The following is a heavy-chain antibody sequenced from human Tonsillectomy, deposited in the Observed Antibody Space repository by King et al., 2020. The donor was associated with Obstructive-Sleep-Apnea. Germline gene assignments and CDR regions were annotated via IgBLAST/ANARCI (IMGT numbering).Heavy chain of an antibody. Sequence: QLVQSGAEVKKPGASVRVSCKATGYTFSSYAMHWVRQAPGQRLEWMGWINAGNGNTKYSENFQVRVTITRDSSASTACMELSSLRSEDTALYYCARGNFSGYSEDFDYWGQGTVVTVSS. CDR2: INAGNGNT. CDR3: ARGNFSGYSEDFDY. J-gene: IGHJ4*02. CDR1: GYTFSSYA. V-gene: IGHV1-3*01. D-gene: IGHD3-22*01.